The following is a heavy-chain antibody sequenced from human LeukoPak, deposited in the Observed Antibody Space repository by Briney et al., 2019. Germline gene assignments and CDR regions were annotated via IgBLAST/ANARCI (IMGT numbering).Heavy chain of an antibody. CDR3: ARGVVVAAMGVDP. V-gene: IGHV4-39*07. CDR1: GGSIISYY. CDR2: IYYSGST. J-gene: IGHJ5*02. D-gene: IGHD2-15*01. Sequence: SETLSLTCTVSGGSIISYYWGWIRQPPGKGLEWIGSIYYSGSTYYNPSLKSRVTISVDTSKNQFSLKLSSVTAADTAVYYCARGVVVAAMGVDPWGQGTLVTVSS.